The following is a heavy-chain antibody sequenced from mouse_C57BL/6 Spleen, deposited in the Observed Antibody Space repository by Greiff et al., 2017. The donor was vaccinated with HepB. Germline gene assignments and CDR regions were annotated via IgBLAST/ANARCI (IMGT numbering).Heavy chain of an antibody. V-gene: IGHV5-9*01. J-gene: IGHJ2*01. CDR2: ISGGGGNT. D-gene: IGHD2-5*01. CDR3: ARPVHSNFFDY. Sequence: EVNLVESGGGLVKPGGSLKLSCAASGFTFSSYTMSWVRQTPEKRLEWVATISGGGGNTYYPDSVKGRFTISRDNAKNTLYLQMSSLRSEDTALYYCARPVHSNFFDYWGQGTTLTVSS. CDR1: GFTFSSYT.